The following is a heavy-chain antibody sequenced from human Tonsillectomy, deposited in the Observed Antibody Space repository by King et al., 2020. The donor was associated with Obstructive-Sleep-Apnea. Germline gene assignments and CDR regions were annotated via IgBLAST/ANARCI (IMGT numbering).Heavy chain of an antibody. CDR1: GFTFDDYA. D-gene: IGHD2/OR15-2a*01. Sequence: VQLVESGGGLVQPGRSLRLSCAASGFTFDDYAIHWVRQAPGKGLEWVSGISWNSDNIHSSDSVKGRFTISRDNAKNSLYLQMNSLRAEDTALYYCVKDTTPHVFYYFDYWGQGTLVTVSS. CDR2: ISWNSDNI. CDR3: VKDTTPHVFYYFDY. J-gene: IGHJ4*02. V-gene: IGHV3-9*01.